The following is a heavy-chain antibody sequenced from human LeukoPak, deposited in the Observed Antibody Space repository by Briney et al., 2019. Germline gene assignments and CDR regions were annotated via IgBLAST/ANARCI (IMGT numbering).Heavy chain of an antibody. V-gene: IGHV3-33*06. CDR2: IWYDGSNK. CDR1: GFTFSSYG. D-gene: IGHD1-7*01. J-gene: IGHJ4*02. Sequence: PGRSLRLSCAVSGFTFSSYGMHWVRQAPGRGLEWVAVIWYDGSNKCYADSAKGRFTISRDNSKNTLYLQMNSLRAEDTAVYYCAKDGLSAGTTAEYFDYWGQGTLVTVSS. CDR3: AKDGLSAGTTAEYFDY.